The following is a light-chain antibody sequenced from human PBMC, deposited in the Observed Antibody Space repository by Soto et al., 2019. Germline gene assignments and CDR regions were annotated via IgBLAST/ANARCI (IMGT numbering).Light chain of an antibody. J-gene: IGLJ3*02. CDR1: SSDVGSYNL. CDR2: EGN. Sequence: QSALTQPASVSGSPVQSITISCTGTSSDVGSYNLVSWYQQHPGKAPKLLIYEGNKRPSGVYNRFSGSKSGNTASLTISGLQAEDEADYYCCSYAGSSTWVFGGGTKLTVL. CDR3: CSYAGSSTWV. V-gene: IGLV2-23*01.